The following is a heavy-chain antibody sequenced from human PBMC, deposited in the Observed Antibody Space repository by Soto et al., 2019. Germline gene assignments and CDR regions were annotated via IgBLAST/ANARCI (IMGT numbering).Heavy chain of an antibody. J-gene: IGHJ6*02. CDR3: ARGGGYSYGYGPNYYYYYGMDV. V-gene: IGHV4-59*01. CDR1: GGSISSYY. D-gene: IGHD5-18*01. CDR2: IYYSGST. Sequence: SSETLSLTCTVSGGSISSYYWSWIRQPPGKGLEWIGNIYYSGSTNYNPSLKSRVTISVDTSKNQFSLKLSSVTAADTAVYYCARGGGYSYGYGPNYYYYYGMDVWGQGTTVTVSS.